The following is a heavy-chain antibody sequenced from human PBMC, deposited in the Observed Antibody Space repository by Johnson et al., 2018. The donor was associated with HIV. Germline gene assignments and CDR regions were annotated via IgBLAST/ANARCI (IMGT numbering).Heavy chain of an antibody. J-gene: IGHJ3*02. CDR3: ARGRGCGGDCYSGFDAFDI. V-gene: IGHV3-30*04. D-gene: IGHD2-21*01. CDR1: AFAFSSYA. Sequence: QVQLVESGGGVVQPGRSLRLSCVASAFAFSSYAMHWVRQTPGKGLEWVAVISSDGSNKYFADSVKGRFIISRDNSKNTLYLQMNSLTTEDTAAYYCARGRGCGGDCYSGFDAFDIWGQGTMVTVSS. CDR2: ISSDGSNK.